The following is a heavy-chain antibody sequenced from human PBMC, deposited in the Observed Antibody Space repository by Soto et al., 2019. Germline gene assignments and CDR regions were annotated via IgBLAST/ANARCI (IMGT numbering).Heavy chain of an antibody. Sequence: ASVKVSCKASGYTFTSYGISWVRQAPGQGLEWMGWISAYNGNTNHAQKLQGRVTMTTDTSTSTAYMELRSLRSDDTAVYYCARDRGPWLLPGGGNFDYWGQGTLVTVSS. CDR2: ISAYNGNT. J-gene: IGHJ4*02. D-gene: IGHD1-26*01. V-gene: IGHV1-18*01. CDR1: GYTFTSYG. CDR3: ARDRGPWLLPGGGNFDY.